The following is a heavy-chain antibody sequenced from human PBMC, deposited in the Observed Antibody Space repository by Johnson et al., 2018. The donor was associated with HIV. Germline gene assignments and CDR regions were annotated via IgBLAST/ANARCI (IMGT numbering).Heavy chain of an antibody. Sequence: VQLVESGGGLVQPGGSLRLYCAVSGFTVSSDYMSWVRQAPGKGLEWVSLIYSAGNTFYTDSVKGRFTISSDNSKNTLYLQMSSLRVEDTAMYYCARAAAARSTGHDAFDIWGQGTMVTVSP. D-gene: IGHD6-6*01. V-gene: IGHV3-66*01. CDR3: ARAAAARSTGHDAFDI. CDR1: GFTVSSDY. J-gene: IGHJ3*02. CDR2: IYSAGNT.